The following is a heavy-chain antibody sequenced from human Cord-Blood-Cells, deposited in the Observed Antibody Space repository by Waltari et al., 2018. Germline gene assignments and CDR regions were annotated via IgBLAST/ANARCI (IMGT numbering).Heavy chain of an antibody. D-gene: IGHD3-10*01. CDR2: ISSNGGST. CDR3: ARGSGSLHAFDI. J-gene: IGHJ3*02. CDR1: GCTFGSNA. V-gene: IGHV3-64*01. Sequence: EVQLVESGGGLVQPGGSLRLACAASGCTFGSNAMHWVRKAPGKGLEYVSAISSNGGSTYYANSVKGRFTISRDNSKNTLYLQMGSLRAEDMAVYYCARGSGSLHAFDIWGQGTMVTVSS.